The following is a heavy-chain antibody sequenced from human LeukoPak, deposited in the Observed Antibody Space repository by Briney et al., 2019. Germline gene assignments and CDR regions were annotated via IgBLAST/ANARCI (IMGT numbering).Heavy chain of an antibody. CDR3: ARDKGFMVRGVINYGMDV. Sequence: PSETLSLTCTVSGGSISSSSYYWGWIRQPPGKGLEWIGSIYYSGSTYYNPSLKSRVTMSADTSKNQFSLKLTSVTAADTAVYYCARDKGFMVRGVINYGMDVWGQGTTATVSS. J-gene: IGHJ6*02. CDR1: GGSISSSSYY. D-gene: IGHD3-10*01. CDR2: IYYSGST. V-gene: IGHV4-39*07.